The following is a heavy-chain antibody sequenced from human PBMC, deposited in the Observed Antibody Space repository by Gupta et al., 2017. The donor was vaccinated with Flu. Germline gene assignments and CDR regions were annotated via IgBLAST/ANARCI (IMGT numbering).Heavy chain of an antibody. CDR3: AKDPGRRNYYMDV. CDR2: ISYDGSNK. CDR1: FSSYG. Sequence: FSSYGMHWVRQAPGKGLEWVAVISYDGSNKYYADSVKGGFTISRDNSKNMLYLQIDSLKPEDTAVYYCAKDPGRRNYYMDVWGKGTTVTVSS. D-gene: IGHD6-6*01. V-gene: IGHV3-30*18. J-gene: IGHJ6*03.